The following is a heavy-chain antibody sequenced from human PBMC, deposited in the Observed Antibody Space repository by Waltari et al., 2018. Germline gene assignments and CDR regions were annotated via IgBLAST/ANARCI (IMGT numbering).Heavy chain of an antibody. CDR1: GGSISGGGYY. D-gene: IGHD6-13*01. CDR2: IFYTGNT. V-gene: IGHV4-31*03. J-gene: IGHJ4*02. Sequence: QVRLQESGPGLVKPSQTLSLTCTVSGGSISGGGYYWSWVRQHPGKGLEWIGYIFYTGNTFYNPSLKSRVIISVDTSRNRFSLRLISVTAADTAVYYCARDGAAAAGLDYWGQGTPVTVSS. CDR3: ARDGAAAAGLDY.